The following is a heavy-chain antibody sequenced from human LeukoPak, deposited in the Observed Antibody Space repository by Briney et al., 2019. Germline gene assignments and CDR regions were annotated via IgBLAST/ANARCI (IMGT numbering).Heavy chain of an antibody. V-gene: IGHV3-9*01. J-gene: IGHJ3*01. D-gene: IGHD6-19*01. CDR1: GFTFDDYA. CDR3: VKDRIPTAVGGTGGFDF. CDR2: IRWNGDSV. Sequence: GRSLRLSCAASGFTFDDYAMHWVRQAPGKGLEWISGIRWNGDSVGYVDSVKGRFTISRDNAKNSLYLQMNSLRAEDTALYYCVKDRIPTAVGGTGGFDFWGRGTMVTVSS.